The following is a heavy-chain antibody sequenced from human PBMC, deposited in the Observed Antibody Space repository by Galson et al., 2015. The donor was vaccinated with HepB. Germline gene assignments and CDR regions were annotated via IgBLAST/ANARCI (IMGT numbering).Heavy chain of an antibody. Sequence: LSLTCSVSGGSISSHYWSWVRQPPGKGLEWIGYINNNGNTNYNPSLKSRVTISVDTSRIQFSLKVSSVTAADTAIYYCARQKGIMMPFDYWGQGTLVTVSS. J-gene: IGHJ4*02. V-gene: IGHV4-59*08. D-gene: IGHD3-16*01. CDR3: ARQKGIMMPFDY. CDR2: INNNGNT. CDR1: GGSISSHY.